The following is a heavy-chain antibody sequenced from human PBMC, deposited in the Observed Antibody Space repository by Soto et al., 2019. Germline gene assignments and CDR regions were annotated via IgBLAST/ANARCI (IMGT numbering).Heavy chain of an antibody. J-gene: IGHJ6*02. Sequence: SETLSLTCTVSGGSVSSGSYYWSWIRQPPGKGLEWIGYIYYSGSTNYNPSLKSRVTISVDTSKNQFSLKLSSVTAADTPVYYCARLYGGYVGYYYYGMDVWGQGTTVTV. CDR2: IYYSGST. CDR3: ARLYGGYVGYYYYGMDV. CDR1: GGSVSSGSYY. D-gene: IGHD5-12*01. V-gene: IGHV4-61*01.